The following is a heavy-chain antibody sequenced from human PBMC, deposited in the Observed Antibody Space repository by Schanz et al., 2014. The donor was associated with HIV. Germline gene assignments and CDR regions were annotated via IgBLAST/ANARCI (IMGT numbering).Heavy chain of an antibody. V-gene: IGHV1-69*06. CDR1: GGHFASFG. CDR3: ARVLGMAAANTYWWYFEL. CDR2: IIPLLGTT. J-gene: IGHJ2*01. Sequence: QVELVQSGPEVKMPGSSVKVSCKASGGHFASFGVSWVRQAPGQRLEWMGGIIPLLGTTHYAQKFRGRVTITADRSTTAYMQLNSLKSDDTAVYYCARVLGMAAANTYWWYFELWGRGTLVTVSS. D-gene: IGHD1-26*01.